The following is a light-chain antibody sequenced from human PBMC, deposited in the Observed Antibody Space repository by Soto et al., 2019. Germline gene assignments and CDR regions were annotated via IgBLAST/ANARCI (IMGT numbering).Light chain of an antibody. J-gene: IGKJ3*01. V-gene: IGKV3-20*01. Sequence: EIVLTQSPGTLSLSPGERATLACRASQSVSSSYLAWYQQKPGQAPRLLIYGASSRATGVPDRFSGSGSGRHFTLTLSRLEPEDXAXXXXXXXXNVFXPGTKVDIK. CDR1: QSVSSSY. CDR2: GAS. CDR3: XXXXNV.